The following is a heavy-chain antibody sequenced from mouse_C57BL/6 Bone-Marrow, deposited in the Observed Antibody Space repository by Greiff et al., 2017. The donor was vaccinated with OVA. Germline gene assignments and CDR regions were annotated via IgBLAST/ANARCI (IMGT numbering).Heavy chain of an antibody. V-gene: IGHV1-39*01. CDR3: AFYYGSSYRYFDV. CDR1: GYSFTDYN. CDR2: INPNYGTT. D-gene: IGHD1-1*01. J-gene: IGHJ1*03. Sequence: VQLQQSGPELVKPGASVKISCKASGYSFTDYNMNWVKQSHGKSLEWIGVINPNYGTTSYNQKFKGKATLTVDQSSSTAYMQLNSLTSEDSAVYYCAFYYGSSYRYFDVWGRGTAVTVSS.